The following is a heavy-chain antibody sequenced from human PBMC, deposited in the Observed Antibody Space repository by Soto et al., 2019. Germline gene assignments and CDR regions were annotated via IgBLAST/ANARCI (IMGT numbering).Heavy chain of an antibody. CDR2: ISGYNGDT. CDR1: GYTLTSYG. J-gene: IGHJ4*02. Sequence: QVQLVQSGAEVKKPGASVKVSCKASGYTLTSYGISWVRQAPGQGLEWMGWISGYNGDTNYAQKLQGRVTMTTDTSTNTAYMELRSLSSDDTAVYYCARAPQTVAGAGIWYWGQGTLVTVSS. CDR3: ARAPQTVAGAGIWY. V-gene: IGHV1-18*04. D-gene: IGHD6-13*01.